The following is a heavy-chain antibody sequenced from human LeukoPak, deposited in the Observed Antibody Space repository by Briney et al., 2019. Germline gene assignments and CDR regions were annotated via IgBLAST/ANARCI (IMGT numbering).Heavy chain of an antibody. V-gene: IGHV3-66*01. CDR1: GFTDRNNY. J-gene: IGHJ4*02. CDR3: ARERPDSFDS. CDR2: IYSGGST. D-gene: IGHD3-22*01. Sequence: GGSLRLSCAASGFTDRNNYMSWVRQAPGKGLEWVSVIYSGGSTYYADSVKGRFTISRDNSKNTLYLQMNSLRTEDTAVYYCARERPDSFDSWGQGTLVTVSS.